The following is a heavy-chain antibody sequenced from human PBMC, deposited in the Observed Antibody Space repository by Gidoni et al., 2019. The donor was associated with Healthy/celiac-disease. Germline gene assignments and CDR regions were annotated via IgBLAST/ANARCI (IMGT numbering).Heavy chain of an antibody. CDR1: GGTFSSDA. J-gene: IGHJ4*02. D-gene: IGHD4-17*01. CDR2: ILPIFGPA. V-gene: IGHV1-69*01. CDR3: ARDTGYGYYGGS. Sequence: QVQRGQHGAEVKKTGSSGRVSCKAAGGTFSSDAISWVRQAPGQGLEWMGVILPIFGPANDAPKFPGRVTITADASTSTAYMELSSLGSGDTAVYYCARDTGYGYYGGSWGQVTLVTVSS.